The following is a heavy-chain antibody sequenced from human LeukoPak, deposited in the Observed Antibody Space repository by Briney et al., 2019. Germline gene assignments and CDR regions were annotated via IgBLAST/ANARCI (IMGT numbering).Heavy chain of an antibody. D-gene: IGHD3-3*01. Sequence: GGSLRLSCAASGFTFTNYAMSWVRRAPGKGLEWFSDSSGCGGSTYYADSVKGRFTISRDNSKNMLYLQMNSLRAEDTAVYYCAKTVRDFWSCYYIAYWGQGTLVTISS. CDR2: SSGCGGST. V-gene: IGHV3-23*01. CDR3: AKTVRDFWSCYYIAY. J-gene: IGHJ4*02. CDR1: GFTFTNYA.